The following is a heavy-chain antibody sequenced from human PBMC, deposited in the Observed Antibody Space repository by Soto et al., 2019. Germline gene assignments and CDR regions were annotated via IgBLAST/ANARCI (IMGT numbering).Heavy chain of an antibody. CDR2: ISAYNGNT. CDR3: AREVLLPAASRFDY. CDR1: GYTFTSYF. D-gene: IGHD2-2*01. V-gene: IGHV1-18*01. Sequence: ASVKVSCKASGYTFTSYFISWVRQAPGQGLEWMGWISAYNGNTNYAQKLQGRVTMTTDTSTSTAYMELRSLRSDDTAVYYCAREVLLPAASRFDYWGQGTLVTVSS. J-gene: IGHJ4*02.